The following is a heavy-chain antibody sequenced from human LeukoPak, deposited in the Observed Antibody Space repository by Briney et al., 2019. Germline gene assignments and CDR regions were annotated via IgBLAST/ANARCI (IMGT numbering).Heavy chain of an antibody. V-gene: IGHV4-39*07. D-gene: IGHD4-23*01. Sequence: SETLSLTCAVSGGSISSSSYYWGWIRQPPGKGLEWIGSIYYSGSTYYNPSLKSRVTISVDTSKNQFSLKLSSVTAADTAVYYCARGTVVRSPGVGVGRVAGHYYYYYMDVWGKGTTVTVSS. J-gene: IGHJ6*03. CDR1: GGSISSSSYY. CDR3: ARGTVVRSPGVGVGRVAGHYYYYYMDV. CDR2: IYYSGST.